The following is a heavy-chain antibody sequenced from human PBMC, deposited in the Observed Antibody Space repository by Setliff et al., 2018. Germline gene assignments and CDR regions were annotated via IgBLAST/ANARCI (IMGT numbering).Heavy chain of an antibody. CDR2: ITSSGRDT. CDR1: GFTFSNYA. Sequence: QPGGSLRLSCATSGFTFSNYAMGWVRQAPGKGLERVSVITSSGRDTYYTDSVKGRFTISRDNSDNTLYLQMNSLRDADTAIYYCVKGTLPYCTGPTCYPLDHWGQGTLVTVSS. D-gene: IGHD2-8*02. CDR3: VKGTLPYCTGPTCYPLDH. V-gene: IGHV3-23*01. J-gene: IGHJ4*02.